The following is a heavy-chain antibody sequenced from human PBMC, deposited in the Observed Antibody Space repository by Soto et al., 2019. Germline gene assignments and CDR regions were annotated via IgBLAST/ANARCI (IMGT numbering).Heavy chain of an antibody. CDR1: GFALTNYG. V-gene: IGHV3-21*03. CDR2: IGKSDYT. CDR3: GREDSIIIPAVSDF. Sequence: GGSLRLSCTVSGFALTNYGIYLVRQAPGKVLGWVSSIGKSDYTWYSDSVKGRFTSSRDIARNAVSLHTTTLRVDNTAVCYSGREDSIIIPAVSDFWGPGT. J-gene: IGHJ4*02. D-gene: IGHD2-2*01.